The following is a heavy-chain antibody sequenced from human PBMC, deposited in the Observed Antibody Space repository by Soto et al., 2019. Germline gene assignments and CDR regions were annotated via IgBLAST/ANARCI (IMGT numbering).Heavy chain of an antibody. CDR2: ISYDGSNK. Sequence: QVQLVESGGGVVQPGRSLRLSCAASGFTFSSYGMHWGRQSPGKWLEWVAVISYDGSNKYYADSVKGRFTISRDNSKNTLYLQMNSLRAEATAVYYCAKGVCLVDPYLREVDYWGQGARVTVSS. CDR1: GFTFSSYG. V-gene: IGHV3-30*18. CDR3: AKGVCLVDPYLREVDY. J-gene: IGHJ4*02. D-gene: IGHD2-2*01.